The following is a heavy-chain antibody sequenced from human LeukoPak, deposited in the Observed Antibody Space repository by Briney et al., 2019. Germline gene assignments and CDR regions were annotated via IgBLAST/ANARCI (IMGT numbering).Heavy chain of an antibody. Sequence: GGSLRLSCAASGFTFGSYGMNWVRQAPGKGLEWVSVISGSGDKSYYTDSVKGRFTVSGDNSKNTVYLQMNSLRAEDTAVYYCAKSSPAIWDAFDIWGQGTMVTVSS. J-gene: IGHJ3*02. CDR1: GFTFGSYG. CDR2: ISGSGDKS. D-gene: IGHD2-21*02. CDR3: AKSSPAIWDAFDI. V-gene: IGHV3-23*01.